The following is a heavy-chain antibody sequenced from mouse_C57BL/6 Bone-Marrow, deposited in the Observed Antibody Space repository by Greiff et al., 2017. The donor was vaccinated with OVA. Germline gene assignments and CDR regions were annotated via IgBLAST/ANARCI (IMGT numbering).Heavy chain of an antibody. V-gene: IGHV10-1*01. CDR1: GFSFNTYA. J-gene: IGHJ3*01. Sequence: EVMLVESGGGLVQPKGSLKLSCAASGFSFNTYAMNWVRQAPGKGLEWVARIRSKSNTYATYYDDSVKDRFTISRDDSENLLYLQMNNLETEDTAMYYCLWFAYWGQGTLVTVSA. CDR3: LWFAY. CDR2: IRSKSNTYAT.